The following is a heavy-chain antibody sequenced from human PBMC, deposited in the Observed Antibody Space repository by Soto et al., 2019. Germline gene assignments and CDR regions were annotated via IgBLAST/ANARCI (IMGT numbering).Heavy chain of an antibody. CDR3: ARKSPYYYGSGSYPGWFDP. D-gene: IGHD3-10*01. CDR1: GGSFSGYY. V-gene: IGHV4-34*01. CDR2: INHSGST. Sequence: QVQLQQWGAGLLKPSETLSLTCAVYGGSFSGYYWSWIRQPPGKGLEWIGEINHSGSTNYNPSLKSRVTISVDTSKNQSSLKLSSVTAADTAVYYCARKSPYYYGSGSYPGWFDPWGQGTLVTVSS. J-gene: IGHJ5*02.